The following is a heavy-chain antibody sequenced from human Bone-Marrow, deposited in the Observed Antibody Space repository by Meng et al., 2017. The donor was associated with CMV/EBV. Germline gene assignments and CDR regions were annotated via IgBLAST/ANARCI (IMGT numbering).Heavy chain of an antibody. Sequence: GESLKISCAASGFTFSSYEMNWVRQAPGKGLEWVSYISSSGSTIYYADSVKGRFTISRDNAKNTLYLQMNSLRAEDTAVYYCARGSYDFWSGYRAGWFDPWGQGTLVTVYS. D-gene: IGHD3-3*01. CDR3: ARGSYDFWSGYRAGWFDP. CDR2: ISSSGSTI. CDR1: GFTFSSYE. V-gene: IGHV3-48*03. J-gene: IGHJ5*02.